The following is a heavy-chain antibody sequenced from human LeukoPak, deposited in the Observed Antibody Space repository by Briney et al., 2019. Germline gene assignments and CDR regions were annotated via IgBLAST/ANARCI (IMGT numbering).Heavy chain of an antibody. D-gene: IGHD5-12*01. Sequence: SETLSLTCTVSGYSISSGYYWGWIWQPPGKGLEWIGSIYHSGSTYYNPSLKSRVTISVDTSKNQFSLKLSSVTAADTAVYYCARGGGYYFDYWGQGILVVVSS. J-gene: IGHJ4*02. CDR3: ARGGGYYFDY. CDR2: IYHSGST. V-gene: IGHV4-38-2*02. CDR1: GYSISSGYY.